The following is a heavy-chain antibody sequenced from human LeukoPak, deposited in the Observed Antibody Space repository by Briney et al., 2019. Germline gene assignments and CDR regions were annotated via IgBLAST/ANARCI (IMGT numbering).Heavy chain of an antibody. Sequence: GGSLRLSCAASGFTFSTYTMTWVRQAPGKGLEWVANIKQDGSEKYYVDSVKGRFTISRDNAKNSLYLQMNSLRAEDTAVYYCARDESTVVTNYYYYYMDVWGKGTTVTVSS. CDR3: ARDESTVVTNYYYYYMDV. D-gene: IGHD4-23*01. CDR2: IKQDGSEK. CDR1: GFTFSTYT. J-gene: IGHJ6*03. V-gene: IGHV3-7*01.